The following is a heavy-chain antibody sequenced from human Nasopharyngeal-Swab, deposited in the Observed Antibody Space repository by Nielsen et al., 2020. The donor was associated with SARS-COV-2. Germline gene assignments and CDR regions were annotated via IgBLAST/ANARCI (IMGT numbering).Heavy chain of an antibody. CDR1: GISFRTYW. D-gene: IGHD2-15*01. CDR2: IDTDGAIT. J-gene: IGHJ4*02. Sequence: GEALKISCAASGISFRTYWMHWVSQAPGKGLGWVSRIDTDGAITNYADSVKGRFTISRDNAKNTLYLQMNSLRADDTAVYYCAKDVGGRDNYWGQGALVTVSS. V-gene: IGHV3-74*01. CDR3: AKDVGGRDNY.